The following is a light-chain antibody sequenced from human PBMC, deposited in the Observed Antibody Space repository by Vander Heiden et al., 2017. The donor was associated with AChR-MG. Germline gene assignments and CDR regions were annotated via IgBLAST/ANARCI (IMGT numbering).Light chain of an antibody. V-gene: IGLV3-21*03. CDR1: SIGSNS. CDR2: DDS. CDR3: QVWDSSSDHYV. Sequence: SHVLTQPPSVSVAPGKTARITCGGNSIGSNSVHWYQQKPGQAPVVVVYDDSDRPSGIPERFSGSNSGNTATLTIHRVEAGDEAAYFCQVWDSSSDHYVFGTGTKVTVL. J-gene: IGLJ1*01.